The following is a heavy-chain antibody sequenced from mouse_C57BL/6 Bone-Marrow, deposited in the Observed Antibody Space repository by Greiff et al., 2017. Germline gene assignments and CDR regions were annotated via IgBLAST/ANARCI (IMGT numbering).Heavy chain of an antibody. J-gene: IGHJ4*01. Sequence: EVKLQESGPGLVKPSQSLSLTCSVTGYSITSGYYWNWIRQFPGNKLEWMGYISYDGSNNYNPSLKNRISITRDTSKNQFFLKLNSVTTEDTATYYCARSPRRYAMDYWGQGTSVTVSS. D-gene: IGHD2-10*02. CDR1: GYSITSGYY. CDR3: ARSPRRYAMDY. CDR2: ISYDGSN. V-gene: IGHV3-6*01.